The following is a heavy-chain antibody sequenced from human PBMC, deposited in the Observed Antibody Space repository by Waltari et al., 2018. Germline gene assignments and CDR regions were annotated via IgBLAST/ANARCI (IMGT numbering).Heavy chain of an antibody. Sequence: EVHLVESGGGLVKPGGSLRLSCAGSGFTVTNAWMNWVRQEPGKGLGGVGLIKSKTDGGTIDYAAPVKGRFTISRDDSKNTLYLQMNSLKTEDTALYYCTTERDGSHEHWGQGTLVTVSS. CDR1: GFTVTNAW. V-gene: IGHV3-15*01. J-gene: IGHJ4*02. CDR3: TTERDGSHEH. D-gene: IGHD6-19*01. CDR2: IKSKTDGGTI.